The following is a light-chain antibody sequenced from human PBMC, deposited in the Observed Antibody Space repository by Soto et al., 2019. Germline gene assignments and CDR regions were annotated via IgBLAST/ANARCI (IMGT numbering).Light chain of an antibody. Sequence: EIVCTQSSTTLTVSPGERAAXSCRASQSVSSNLAWYQQKPGQAPRLLIYGASTRATGITDRFSGRGSGTEFTLTISSLQSEDFAVYYCQQYNDWPFTVGPGTKVDIK. V-gene: IGKV3-15*01. CDR2: GAS. CDR1: QSVSSN. J-gene: IGKJ3*01. CDR3: QQYNDWPFT.